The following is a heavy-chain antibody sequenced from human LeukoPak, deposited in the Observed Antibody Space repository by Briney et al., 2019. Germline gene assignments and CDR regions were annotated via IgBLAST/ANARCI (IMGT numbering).Heavy chain of an antibody. Sequence: GGSLRLSCAASGFTFSSYGMNWVRQAPGKGLEWVAVIWYDGSNKYYADSVKGRFTISRDNSKNTVSLQLNSPRAEDTAVYYCARLGSGWSFDFWGQGTLVAVSS. CDR3: ARLGSGWSFDF. V-gene: IGHV3-33*01. CDR2: IWYDGSNK. CDR1: GFTFSSYG. D-gene: IGHD6-19*01. J-gene: IGHJ4*02.